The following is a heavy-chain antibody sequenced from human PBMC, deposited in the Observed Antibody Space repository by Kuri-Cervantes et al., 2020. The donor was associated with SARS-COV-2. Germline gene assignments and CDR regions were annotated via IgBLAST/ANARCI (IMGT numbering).Heavy chain of an antibody. Sequence: SETLSLTCTVSGDYISSSSYYWGWIRQPPGKGLEWIGTIYYSGSTDYNPSLKSRVTISVDTSKNQFSLKLRSVTATDTAVYYCARLFSPWSVVGDYWGQGTLVTVSS. D-gene: IGHD1-1*01. CDR3: ARLFSPWSVVGDY. CDR1: GDYISSSSYY. J-gene: IGHJ4*02. CDR2: IYYSGST. V-gene: IGHV4-39*01.